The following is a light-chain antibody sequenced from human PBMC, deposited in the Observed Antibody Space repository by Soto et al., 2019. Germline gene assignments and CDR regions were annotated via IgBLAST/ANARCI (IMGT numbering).Light chain of an antibody. CDR3: QQSYSTPIS. CDR2: TAS. J-gene: IGKJ5*01. V-gene: IGKV1-39*01. CDR1: QSISSH. Sequence: DVRMTQSPSSLSAPVGHTVTIACRASQSISSHLNWYQQKPGKAPNLLMYTASNLQSGVPSRFSGSGSGTDFNLTISSLQPEDFATYYCQQSYSTPISFGQGTRLEIK.